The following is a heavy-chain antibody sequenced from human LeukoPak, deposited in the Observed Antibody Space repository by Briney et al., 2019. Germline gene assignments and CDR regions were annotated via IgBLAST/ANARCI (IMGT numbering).Heavy chain of an antibody. J-gene: IGHJ4*02. CDR1: GFTFDDYA. D-gene: IGHD2-15*01. Sequence: PGRSLRLSCAASGFTFDDYAMHWVRQAPGKGLEWVSDISWNSGSLGYADSVKGRFTISRDNAKNSLYLQMNSLRAEDTALYYCAKEDRRGWHFDYWGQGTLVTVSS. CDR3: AKEDRRGWHFDY. V-gene: IGHV3-9*01. CDR2: ISWNSGSL.